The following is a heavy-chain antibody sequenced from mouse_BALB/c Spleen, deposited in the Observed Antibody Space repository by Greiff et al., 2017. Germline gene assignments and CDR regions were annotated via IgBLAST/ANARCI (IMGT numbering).Heavy chain of an antibody. Sequence: EVKLMESGGGLVQPGGSLKLSCAASGFTFSSYTMSWVRQTPEKRLEWVAYISNGGGSTYYPDTVKGRFTISRDNAKNTLYLQMSSLKSEDTAMYYCARNYYGSSLPSYFDVWGAGTTVTVSS. CDR1: GFTFSSYT. CDR2: ISNGGGST. J-gene: IGHJ1*01. V-gene: IGHV5-12-2*01. CDR3: ARNYYGSSLPSYFDV. D-gene: IGHD1-1*01.